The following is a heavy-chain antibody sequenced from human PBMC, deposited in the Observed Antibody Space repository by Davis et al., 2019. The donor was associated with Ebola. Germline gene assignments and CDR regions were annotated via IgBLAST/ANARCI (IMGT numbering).Heavy chain of an antibody. CDR1: GFMFRNYN. CDR3: ARGPENNGWIFDS. J-gene: IGHJ4*02. CDR2: ISTGRNYI. Sequence: GGSLRLSCSASGFMFRNYNMNWVRQAPGQGLAWVAYISTGRNYIYYADFAKGRFTISRDTAKNSLYLQMNSLTDEDTALYYCARGPENNGWIFDSWGQGSLVIVSA. D-gene: IGHD6-19*01. V-gene: IGHV3-48*02.